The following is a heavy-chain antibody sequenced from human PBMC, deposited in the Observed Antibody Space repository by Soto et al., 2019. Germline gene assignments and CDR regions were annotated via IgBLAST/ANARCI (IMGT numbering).Heavy chain of an antibody. J-gene: IGHJ4*02. CDR2: INHSGST. CDR3: ARDALSYSGSYYSVH. Sequence: KPSETLSLTCAVYGGSFSGYYWSWIRQPPGKGLEWIGGINHSGSTNQNPSLKSRVTISVDTSKNQFSLRLKSITAADTAVYYCARDALSYSGSYYSVHWGQGTLVTVSS. V-gene: IGHV4-34*01. CDR1: GGSFSGYY. D-gene: IGHD1-26*01.